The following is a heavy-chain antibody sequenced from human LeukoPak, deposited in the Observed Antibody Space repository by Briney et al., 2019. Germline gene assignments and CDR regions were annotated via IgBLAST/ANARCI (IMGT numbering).Heavy chain of an antibody. V-gene: IGHV4-39*01. CDR3: ARQGLGSTWYGYYYAMDV. D-gene: IGHD6-13*01. CDR2: IYYRGST. Sequence: SETLSLTCTVSGGSITSSSYYWVWIRQPPGKGLEWIGSIYYRGSTYYNPSLKSRVTISVDTSKNQFSLKLSSVTAADTAVYYCARQGLGSTWYGYYYAMDVWGQGTTVTVSS. CDR1: GGSITSSSYY. J-gene: IGHJ6*02.